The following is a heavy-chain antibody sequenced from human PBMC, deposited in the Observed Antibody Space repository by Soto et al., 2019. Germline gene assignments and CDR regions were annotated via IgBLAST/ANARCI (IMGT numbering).Heavy chain of an antibody. CDR2: MSPNTGVA. Sequence: QVQLVQSGAEVKKPGASVKVSCKASGYTFTGYDVNWVRQATGQGLEWVGWMSPNTGVAGFAQKFQGRVTLTGNTSITTAYMELSSLRSEDTAVYYCVRGLRRGYSVYWGQGTLVTVSS. CDR3: VRGLRRGYSVY. D-gene: IGHD2-2*03. J-gene: IGHJ4*02. V-gene: IGHV1-8*01. CDR1: GYTFTGYD.